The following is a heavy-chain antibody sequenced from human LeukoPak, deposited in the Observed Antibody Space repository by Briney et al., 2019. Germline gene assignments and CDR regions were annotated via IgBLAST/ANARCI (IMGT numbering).Heavy chain of an antibody. CDR1: GFTFSSYS. J-gene: IGHJ4*02. Sequence: LAGGSLRLSCAASGFTFSSYSMNWVRQAPGKGLEWVSYISSSTIYYADSVTGRFTISRDNSKNTLYLQMNSLRAEDTAVYYCAKDRYSDNTGHHYENEYWGQGTLVTVSS. D-gene: IGHD3-22*01. V-gene: IGHV3-48*01. CDR3: AKDRYSDNTGHHYENEY. CDR2: ISSSTI.